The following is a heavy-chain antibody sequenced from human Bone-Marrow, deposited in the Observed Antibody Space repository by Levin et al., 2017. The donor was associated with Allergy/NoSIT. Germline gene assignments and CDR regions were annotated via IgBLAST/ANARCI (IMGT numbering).Heavy chain of an antibody. CDR1: GGSMTNYY. D-gene: IGHD2-15*01. V-gene: IGHV4-59*01. CDR2: IFYSGST. Sequence: PSETLSLTCTVSGGSMTNYYWNWIRQPPGKGLEWIGYIFYSGSTNYNPSLESRVTISVDTSKNQFSLRLSSVTAADTAIYYCARGGVWWLPRDHWGPGILVTGSS. CDR3: ARGGVWWLPRDH. J-gene: IGHJ4*02.